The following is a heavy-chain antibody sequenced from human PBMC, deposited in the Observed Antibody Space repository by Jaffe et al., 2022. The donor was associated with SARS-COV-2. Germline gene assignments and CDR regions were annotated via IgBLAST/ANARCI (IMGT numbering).Heavy chain of an antibody. J-gene: IGHJ6*02. Sequence: QVQLQQWGAGLLKPSETLSLTCAVYGGSFSGYYWSWIRQPPGKGLEWIGEINHSGSTNYNPSLKSRVTISVDTSKNQFSLKLSSVTAADTAVYYCARGALGYCSSTSCSLYYYYYGMDVWGQGTTVTVSS. V-gene: IGHV4-34*01. CDR1: GGSFSGYY. D-gene: IGHD2-2*01. CDR2: INHSGST. CDR3: ARGALGYCSSTSCSLYYYYYGMDV.